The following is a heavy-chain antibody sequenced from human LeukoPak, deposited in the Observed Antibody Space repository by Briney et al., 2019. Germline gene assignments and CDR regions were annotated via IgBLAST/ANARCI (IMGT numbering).Heavy chain of an antibody. Sequence: PGRSLRLSCAASGFTFSDFWMGWVRQAPGKGLEWVANINQDGSGDAYVDSVKGRFTISRDNAKNSLYLQTNGLRAEDTAVYYCTKGRSNHYWGQGTLVTVST. D-gene: IGHD3-10*01. CDR1: GFTFSDFW. J-gene: IGHJ4*02. V-gene: IGHV3-7*01. CDR2: INQDGSGD. CDR3: TKGRSNHY.